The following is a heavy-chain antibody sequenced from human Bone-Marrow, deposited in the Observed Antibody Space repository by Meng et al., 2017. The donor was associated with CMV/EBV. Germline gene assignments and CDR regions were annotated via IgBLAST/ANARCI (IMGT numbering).Heavy chain of an antibody. Sequence: SVKVSCKASGYTFSGYYIHWVRQAPGQGLEWMGGIIPIFGTANYAQKFQGRVTITTDESTSTAYMELSSLRSEDTAVYYCASGSTTLTYYYYYYGMDVWGQGTTVTVSS. D-gene: IGHD2/OR15-2a*01. V-gene: IGHV1-69*05. CDR3: ASGSTTLTYYYYYYGMDV. J-gene: IGHJ6*02. CDR2: IIPIFGTA. CDR1: GYTFSGYY.